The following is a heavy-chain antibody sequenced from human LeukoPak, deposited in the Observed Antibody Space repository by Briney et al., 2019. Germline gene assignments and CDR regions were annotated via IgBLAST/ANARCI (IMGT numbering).Heavy chain of an antibody. CDR1: GCTFSSYG. CDR2: FGASGNT. Sequence: GGSLRLSCAVSGCTFSSYGMSWIRQAPGKGLEWVSTFGASGNTYYADSVKGRFTVSRDNSKNTLYLQMNSLRAEDTAVYYWEKINTGSFTEYWGQGTLVTVSS. V-gene: IGHV3-23*01. J-gene: IGHJ4*02. D-gene: IGHD1-26*01. CDR3: EKINTGSFTEY.